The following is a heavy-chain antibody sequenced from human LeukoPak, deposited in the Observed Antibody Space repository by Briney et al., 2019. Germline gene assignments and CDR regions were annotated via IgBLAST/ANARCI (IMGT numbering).Heavy chain of an antibody. V-gene: IGHV3-23*01. CDR1: GFTFSDYY. D-gene: IGHD3-3*01. Sequence: GGSLRLSCAASGFTFSDYYMTWVRQAPGKGLEWVSTISDTGSNTYYADSLKGRFTISRDNSKNTLYLQMNSLRADDTAVYYCVGPFWSGGFDYRGQGTLVTVSS. CDR3: VGPFWSGGFDY. J-gene: IGHJ4*02. CDR2: ISDTGSNT.